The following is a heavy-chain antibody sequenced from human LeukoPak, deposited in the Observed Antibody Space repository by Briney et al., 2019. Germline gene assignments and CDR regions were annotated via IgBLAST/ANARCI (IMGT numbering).Heavy chain of an antibody. CDR3: VSYDSSGYPY. CDR2: INSDGSST. CDR1: GFTFSSYW. D-gene: IGHD3-22*01. Sequence: PGGSLRLSCAASGFTFSSYWMHWVRQAPGKGLVWVSRINSDGSSTSYADSAKGRFTISRDNAKNTLYLQMNSLRAEDTAVYYCVSYDSSGYPYWGQGTLVTVSS. J-gene: IGHJ4*02. V-gene: IGHV3-74*01.